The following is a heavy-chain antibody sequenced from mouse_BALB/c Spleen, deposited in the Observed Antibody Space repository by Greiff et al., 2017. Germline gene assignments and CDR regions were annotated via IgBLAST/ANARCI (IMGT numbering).Heavy chain of an antibody. Sequence: ESGPSLVKPSQTLSLTCSVTGDSITSGYWNWIRKFPGNKLEYMGYISYSGSTYYNPSLKSRISITRDTSKNQYYLQLNSVTTEDTATYYCARYRDYGSSYWYFDVWGAGTTVTVSS. V-gene: IGHV3-8*02. J-gene: IGHJ1*01. CDR3: ARYRDYGSSYWYFDV. CDR1: GDSITSGY. D-gene: IGHD1-1*01. CDR2: ISYSGST.